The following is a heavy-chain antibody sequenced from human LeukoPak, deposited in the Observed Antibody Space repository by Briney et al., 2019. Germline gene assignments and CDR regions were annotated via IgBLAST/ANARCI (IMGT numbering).Heavy chain of an antibody. Sequence: SETLSLTCAVYGGSFSETYWSWIRQPPGEGLEWIGEINYSGSTNHNPSLKSRVSMLVDTSKSQFSLKLNSVTAADTAVYYCARVPNWDTSGWYNYFYAMDVWGKGTPVTVSS. D-gene: IGHD6-19*01. CDR3: ARVPNWDTSGWYNYFYAMDV. J-gene: IGHJ6*04. CDR2: INYSGST. V-gene: IGHV4-34*01. CDR1: GGSFSETY.